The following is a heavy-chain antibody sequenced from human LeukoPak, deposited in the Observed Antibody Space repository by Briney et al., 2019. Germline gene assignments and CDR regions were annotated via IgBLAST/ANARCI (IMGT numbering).Heavy chain of an antibody. V-gene: IGHV3-23*01. CDR2: IRGSGDIT. CDR3: ARDPNGDYLGAFDF. CDR1: GFTFSSYA. Sequence: GGSLRLSCAASGFTFSSYAMIWVRQAPGKGLEWVSAIRGSGDITLYADSVKGRFAISRDNSKNTLYLQMNRLRGEDTAVYYCARDPNGDYLGAFDFRGQGTMASVSS. J-gene: IGHJ3*01. D-gene: IGHD4-17*01.